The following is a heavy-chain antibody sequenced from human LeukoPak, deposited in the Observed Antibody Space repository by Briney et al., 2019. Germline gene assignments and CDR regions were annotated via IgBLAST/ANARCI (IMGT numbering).Heavy chain of an antibody. Sequence: PSETLSLTCSVSGGSISSHYWSWIRQPPGKGLDWIGYIYYSGSTKYNPSLKSRVTISVDTSKNQFSLKLSSVTAADTAVYYCARGGTTVTPGLLWFDPWGQGTLVTVSS. V-gene: IGHV4-59*11. CDR3: ARGGTTVTPGLLWFDP. CDR1: GGSISSHY. CDR2: IYYSGST. D-gene: IGHD4-17*01. J-gene: IGHJ5*02.